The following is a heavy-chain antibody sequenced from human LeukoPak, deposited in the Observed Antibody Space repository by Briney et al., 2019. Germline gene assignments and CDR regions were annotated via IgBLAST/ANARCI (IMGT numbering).Heavy chain of an antibody. CDR2: INSDGSST. J-gene: IGHJ4*02. V-gene: IGHV3-74*01. Sequence: GGSLRLSCAASGFTFSSYWMHWVRQAPGKGLVWVSRINSDGSSTSYADSVKGRFTISRDNGKNTLYLQMNSLRAEDTAVYYCARERYSAYDFFDYWGQGTLVTVSS. D-gene: IGHD5-12*01. CDR3: ARERYSAYDFFDY. CDR1: GFTFSSYW.